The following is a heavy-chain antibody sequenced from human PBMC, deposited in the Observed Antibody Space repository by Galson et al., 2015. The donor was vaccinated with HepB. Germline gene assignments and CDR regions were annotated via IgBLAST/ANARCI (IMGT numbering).Heavy chain of an antibody. D-gene: IGHD6-6*01. V-gene: IGHV1-3*01. CDR3: ASSSIAARTYWYFDL. CDR1: GYTFTSYA. Sequence: SVKVSCKASGYTFTSYAMHWVRQAPGQRLEWMGWINAGNGNTKYSQKFQGRVTITRDTSASTAYMELSSLRSEDTAVYYCASSSIAARTYWYFDLWGRGTLVTVSS. CDR2: INAGNGNT. J-gene: IGHJ2*01.